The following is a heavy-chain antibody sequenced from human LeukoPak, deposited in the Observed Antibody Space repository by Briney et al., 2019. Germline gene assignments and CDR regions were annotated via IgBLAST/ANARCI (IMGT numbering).Heavy chain of an antibody. J-gene: IGHJ4*02. CDR2: IRQDGSDK. Sequence: PGGSLRLSCAASGFTFSTYWMSWVRQAPGKGLEWVANIRQDGSDKYYVDSVKGRFTISRDNAKNSLYLQMNSLRAEDTAVYHCARDGGSAMPFDYWGQGTLVTVSS. CDR3: ARDGGSAMPFDY. D-gene: IGHD2-2*01. CDR1: GFTFSTYW. V-gene: IGHV3-7*01.